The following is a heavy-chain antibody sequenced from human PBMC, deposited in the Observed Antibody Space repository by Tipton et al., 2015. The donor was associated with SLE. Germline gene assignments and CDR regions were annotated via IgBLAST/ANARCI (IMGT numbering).Heavy chain of an antibody. Sequence: TLSLTCTVSGGSISSHYWSWIRQPAGKGLEWIGYIYISGRTNYNPSLNSRVTISVDTSKNQFSLKLSSVTAADTAVYYCARGNTIFGVGYWGQGTLVTVSS. J-gene: IGHJ4*02. CDR3: ARGNTIFGVGY. CDR1: GGSISSHY. V-gene: IGHV4-59*11. D-gene: IGHD3-3*01. CDR2: IYISGRT.